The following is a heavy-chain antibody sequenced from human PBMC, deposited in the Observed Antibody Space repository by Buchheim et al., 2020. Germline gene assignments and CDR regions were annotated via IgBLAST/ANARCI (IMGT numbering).Heavy chain of an antibody. CDR2: IYYSGST. Sequence: QVQLQESGPGLVKPSETLSLTCTVSGGSISSYYWSWIRQPPGKGLEWIGYIYYSGSTNYNPSLKSRVTISVDTSKNQFSLKLSSVTAGDTAVYYCATIGLRERTFDYWGQGTL. V-gene: IGHV4-59*01. CDR3: ATIGLRERTFDY. CDR1: GGSISSYY. J-gene: IGHJ4*02. D-gene: IGHD6-19*01.